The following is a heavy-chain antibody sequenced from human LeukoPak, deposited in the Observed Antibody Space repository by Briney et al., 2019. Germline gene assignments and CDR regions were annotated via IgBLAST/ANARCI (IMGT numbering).Heavy chain of an antibody. Sequence: ASVKVSCKASGYTFTSYDINWVRQAPGQGLEWMGWMNPNSGNTGYAQKFQGRVTMTRNTSISTAYMELCSLRSEDTAVYYCARAGYCGGDCYVDYWGQGTLVTVSS. CDR1: GYTFTSYD. CDR2: MNPNSGNT. J-gene: IGHJ4*02. D-gene: IGHD2-21*02. V-gene: IGHV1-8*01. CDR3: ARAGYCGGDCYVDY.